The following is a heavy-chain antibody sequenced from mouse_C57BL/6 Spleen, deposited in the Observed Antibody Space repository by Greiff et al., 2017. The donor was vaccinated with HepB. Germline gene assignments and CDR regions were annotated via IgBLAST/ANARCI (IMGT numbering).Heavy chain of an antibody. D-gene: IGHD2-4*01. CDR2: IYPGDGDT. Sequence: QVQLQQSGPELVKPGASVKISCKASGYAFSSSWMNWVKQRPGKGLEWIGRIYPGDGDTNYNGKFKGKATLTADKSSSTAYMQLSSLTSEDSAVYFCARGGYDYDCAYWGQGTLVTVSA. CDR3: ARGGYDYDCAY. V-gene: IGHV1-82*01. CDR1: GYAFSSSW. J-gene: IGHJ3*01.